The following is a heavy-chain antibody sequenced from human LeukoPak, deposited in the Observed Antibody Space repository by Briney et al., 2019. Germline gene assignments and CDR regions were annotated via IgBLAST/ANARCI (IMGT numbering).Heavy chain of an antibody. D-gene: IGHD3-16*01. CDR3: ARGDTRLGGAFDV. V-gene: IGHV3-64*01. CDR1: GFNLRSFA. CDR2: TSGDGGTT. Sequence: GGSLRLSCAASGFNLRSFAIHWVRQAPGKGLEYVSATSGDGGTTFCASSLQGRCTISRDNSNQMVYLQLGGLKIEDMGLYYCARGDTRLGGAFDVWGKGTMVTVSP. J-gene: IGHJ3*01.